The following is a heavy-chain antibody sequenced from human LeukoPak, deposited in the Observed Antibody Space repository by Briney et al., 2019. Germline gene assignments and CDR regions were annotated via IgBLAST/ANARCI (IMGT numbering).Heavy chain of an antibody. J-gene: IGHJ3*02. D-gene: IGHD3-9*01. V-gene: IGHV3-7*01. CDR2: IKQDGSEK. CDR1: GFTFSSYW. Sequence: GGSLRLSCAASGFTFSSYWMSWVRQAPGKGLEWVANIKQDGSEKYYVDSVKGRFTISRDNAKNSLYLQMNSLRAEDTAVYYCARIGLEYCDILTGYSHGAFDIWGQGTMVTVSS. CDR3: ARIGLEYCDILTGYSHGAFDI.